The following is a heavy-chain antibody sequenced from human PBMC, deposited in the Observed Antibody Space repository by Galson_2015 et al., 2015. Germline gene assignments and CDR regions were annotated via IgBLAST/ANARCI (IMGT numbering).Heavy chain of an antibody. CDR1: GLTFTKYG. CDR3: AKDSTSRAAPD. V-gene: IGHV3-23*01. Sequence: SLRLSCAASGLTFTKYGMTWVRQAPGKGLEWVSVISGDTRTIYYADSVKGRFTTSRDNSKNTVYLQMNSLRAEDTAVYYCAKDSTSRAAPDWGQGTLVTVSS. D-gene: IGHD6-13*01. J-gene: IGHJ4*02. CDR2: ISGDTRTI.